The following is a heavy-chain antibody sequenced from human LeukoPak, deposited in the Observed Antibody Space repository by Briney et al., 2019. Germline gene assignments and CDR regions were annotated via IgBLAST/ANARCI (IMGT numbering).Heavy chain of an antibody. V-gene: IGHV3-23*01. J-gene: IGHJ4*02. CDR3: ARGSRITMVRGADFDY. D-gene: IGHD3-10*01. Sequence: GGSLRLSCAASGFTFSSYAMSWVRQAPGKGLEWVSAISGSGGSTYYADSVKGRFTISRDNSKNSLYLQMNSLRAEDTAVYYCARGSRITMVRGADFDYWGQGTLVTVSS. CDR2: ISGSGGST. CDR1: GFTFSSYA.